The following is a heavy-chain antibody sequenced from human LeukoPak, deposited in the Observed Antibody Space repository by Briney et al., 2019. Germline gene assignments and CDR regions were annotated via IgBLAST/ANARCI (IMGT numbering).Heavy chain of an antibody. CDR3: ARAGYYGSGSFALPLPIDY. D-gene: IGHD3-10*01. CDR1: GGSISSISYY. CDR2: MYHNGST. J-gene: IGHJ4*02. V-gene: IGHV4-39*01. Sequence: PSETLSLTCTVSGGSISSISYYWGWIRQPPGKGLEWIGSMYHNGSTYYNPSLKSRVTISVDTSKNQFSLKLSSVTAADTAVYYCARAGYYGSGSFALPLPIDYWGQGTLVTVSS.